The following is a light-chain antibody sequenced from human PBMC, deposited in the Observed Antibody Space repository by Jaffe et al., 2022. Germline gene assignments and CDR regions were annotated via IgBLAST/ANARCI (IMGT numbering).Light chain of an antibody. V-gene: IGLV2-14*01. J-gene: IGLJ1*01. CDR1: SSDVGAYKY. CDR3: SSYTSTSTL. Sequence: QSALTQPASVSGSPGQSITISCTGTSSDVGAYKYVSWYQQHPDKAPKLMIYEVSNRPSGVSNRFSGSKSGNTASLTISGLQAEDEGDYYCSSYTSTSTLFGTGTKVTVL. CDR2: EVS.